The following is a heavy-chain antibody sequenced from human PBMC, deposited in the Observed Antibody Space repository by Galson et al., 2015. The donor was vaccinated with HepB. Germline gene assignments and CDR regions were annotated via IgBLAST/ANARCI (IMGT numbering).Heavy chain of an antibody. CDR1: GFTFSRYW. CDR2: INSDGSST. V-gene: IGHV3-74*01. CDR3: ARVGYGDYGDFDY. J-gene: IGHJ4*02. Sequence: SLRLSCAASGFTFSRYWMHWVRQAPGKGLVWVSRINSDGSSTSYADSVKGRFTISRDNAKNTLYLQMNSLRAEDTAMYYCARVGYGDYGDFDYWGQGTLVTVSS. D-gene: IGHD4-17*01.